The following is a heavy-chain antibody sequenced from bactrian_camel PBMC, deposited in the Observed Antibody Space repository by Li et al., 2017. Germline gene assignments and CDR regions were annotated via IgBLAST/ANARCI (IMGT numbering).Heavy chain of an antibody. D-gene: IGHD3*01. Sequence: HVQLVESGGGSAQAGGSLRLSCVASRVSYNIYCMGWFRQTPGSEREGVAAIDIGGSTTYADSVKGRFTISTDNTKKTLYLQMNSVKVEDTAMYYCAAESSPTTIWEGGKSFPLLLEAEFGFRGQGTQVTVS. CDR2: IDIGGST. J-gene: IGHJ6*01. V-gene: IGHV3S53*01. CDR3: AAESSPTTIWEGGKSFPLLLEAEFGF. CDR1: RVSYNIYC.